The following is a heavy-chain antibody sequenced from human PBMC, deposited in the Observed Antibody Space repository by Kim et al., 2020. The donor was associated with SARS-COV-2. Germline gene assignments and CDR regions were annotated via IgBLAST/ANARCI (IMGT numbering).Heavy chain of an antibody. Sequence: SETLSLTCTVSGGSISSSSYYWGWIRQPPGKGLEWIGSIYYSGSTYYNPSLKSRVTISVDTSKNQFSLKLSSVTAADTAVYYCARHVGYSSGWYRGLRYYGMDVWGQGTTVTVSS. V-gene: IGHV4-39*01. D-gene: IGHD6-19*01. CDR2: IYYSGST. CDR3: ARHVGYSSGWYRGLRYYGMDV. J-gene: IGHJ6*02. CDR1: GGSISSSSYY.